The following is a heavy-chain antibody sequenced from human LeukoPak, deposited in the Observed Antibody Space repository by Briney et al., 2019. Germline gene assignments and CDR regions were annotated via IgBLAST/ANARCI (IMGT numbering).Heavy chain of an antibody. J-gene: IGHJ4*02. Sequence: TGGSLRLSCAASGFTFSSYAMSWVRQAPGKGLEWVSAISGSGGSTYYADSVKGRFTISRDNSKNTLYLQMNSLRAEDTAVYYCATSLRYFDWPGAFDYWGQGTLVTVSS. CDR1: GFTFSSYA. CDR3: ATSLRYFDWPGAFDY. V-gene: IGHV3-23*01. CDR2: ISGSGGST. D-gene: IGHD3-9*01.